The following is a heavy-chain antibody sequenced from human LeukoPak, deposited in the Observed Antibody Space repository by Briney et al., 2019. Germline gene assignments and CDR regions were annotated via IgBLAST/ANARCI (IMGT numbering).Heavy chain of an antibody. CDR3: ARGRPVDI. CDR1: VGSISSGSYY. CDR2: IYTSRST. Sequence: PSQSLSLTCTVSVGSISSGSYYSSWIRRPGGKGLDRIGRIYTSRSTNYNPSLKSRVTISVDTSKTQFSLKLSSVTAAYTSVYYCARGRPVDIWGQGTMVTVSS. J-gene: IGHJ3*02. V-gene: IGHV4-61*02.